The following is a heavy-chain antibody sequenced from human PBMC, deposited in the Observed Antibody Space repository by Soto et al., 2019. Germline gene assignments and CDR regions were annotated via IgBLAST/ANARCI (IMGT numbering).Heavy chain of an antibody. CDR2: MNPNSGNT. CDR3: ARVGALGYCSGTSCQDFDY. D-gene: IGHD2-2*01. CDR1: GYTFTSYD. Sequence: QVPLVQSGAEVKKPGASVKVSCKASGYTFTSYDINWVRQATGQGLEWMGWMNPNSGNTGYAQKLQGRVTMTRNTSRSTAYMELSSLRSEDTAVYYCARVGALGYCSGTSCQDFDYWGQGTLVTVSS. J-gene: IGHJ4*02. V-gene: IGHV1-8*01.